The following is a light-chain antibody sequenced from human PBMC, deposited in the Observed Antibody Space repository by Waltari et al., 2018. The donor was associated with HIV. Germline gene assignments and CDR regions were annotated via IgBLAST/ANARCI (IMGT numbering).Light chain of an antibody. V-gene: IGKV1-5*03. CDR2: KAS. CDR3: QHYNTYPWT. CDR1: QSISSW. J-gene: IGKJ1*01. Sequence: DIQLTQSPSPLSASVGHRVTITCRASQSISSWLAWYQQKPGKAPKLLIYKASSLETGVPSRFSGSGSGTEFTLTISSLQPDDCATYYCQHYNTYPWTFGQGTKVEIK.